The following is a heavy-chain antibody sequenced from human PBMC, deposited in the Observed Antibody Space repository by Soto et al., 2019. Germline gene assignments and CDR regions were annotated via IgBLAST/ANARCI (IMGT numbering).Heavy chain of an antibody. D-gene: IGHD3-3*01. CDR2: ISGSGGST. Sequence: HPGGSLRLSCAASGFTFSSYAMSWVRQAPGKGLEWVSAISGSGGSTYYADSVKGRFTISRDNSKNTLYLQMNSLRAEDTAVYYCAIDYDFWSGPYGMDVWGQGTTVTVSS. CDR3: AIDYDFWSGPYGMDV. CDR1: GFTFSSYA. J-gene: IGHJ6*02. V-gene: IGHV3-23*01.